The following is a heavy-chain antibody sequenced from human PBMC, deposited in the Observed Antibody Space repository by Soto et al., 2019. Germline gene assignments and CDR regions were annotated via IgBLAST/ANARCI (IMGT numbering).Heavy chain of an antibody. D-gene: IGHD1-26*01. V-gene: IGHV4-59*01. CDR2: IYYSGIT. CDR1: GGSISSYY. CDR3: ASTTLGGGSYSGAFDI. Sequence: SETLSLTCTVSGGSISSYYWSWIRQPPGKGLEWIGYIYYSGITNYNPSLKSRVTISVDTSKNQFSLKLSSVTAADTAVYYCASTTLGGGSYSGAFDIWGQGTMVTV. J-gene: IGHJ3*02.